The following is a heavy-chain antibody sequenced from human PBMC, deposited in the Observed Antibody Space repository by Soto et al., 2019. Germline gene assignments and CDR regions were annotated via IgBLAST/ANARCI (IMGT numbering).Heavy chain of an antibody. D-gene: IGHD6-13*01. CDR1: GGTFSSYA. CDR3: AREDLYSSSHTG. CDR2: IVPIFGTA. J-gene: IGHJ4*02. Sequence: GASVKVSCKASGGTFSSYAISWVRQAPGQGLEWMGGIVPIFGTANYAQKFQGRVTITADKSTSTAYMELSSLRSEDTAVYYCAREDLYSSSHTGWGQGTLVTVSS. V-gene: IGHV1-69*06.